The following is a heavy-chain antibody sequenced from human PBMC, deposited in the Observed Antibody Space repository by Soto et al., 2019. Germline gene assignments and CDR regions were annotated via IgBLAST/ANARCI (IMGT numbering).Heavy chain of an antibody. J-gene: IGHJ4*02. CDR3: ARRGACISTSCSLDY. D-gene: IGHD2-2*01. CDR1: GYTFTSYY. Sequence: QVQLVQSRAEVKKPGASVKVSCKASGYTFTSYYIHWVRQAPGQGLEWMGIINPSGGSTTYAQKFQGRVTMTRDTSTSTVYMELSSLRSEDTAVYYCARRGACISTSCSLDYWGQGTLVTVSS. V-gene: IGHV1-46*01. CDR2: INPSGGST.